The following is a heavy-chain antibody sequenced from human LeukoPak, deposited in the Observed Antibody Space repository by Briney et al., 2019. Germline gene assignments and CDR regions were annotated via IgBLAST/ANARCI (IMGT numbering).Heavy chain of an antibody. CDR1: GFTFSSYG. V-gene: IGHV3-30*02. D-gene: IGHD1-26*01. Sequence: GGSLRLSRAASGFTFSSYGMHWVRQAPGKGLEWVAFIRYDGSNKYYADSVKGRFTISRDNSKNTLYLQMNSLRAEDTAVYYCAKDRREGKYYYYMDVWGKGTTVTVSS. CDR3: AKDRREGKYYYYMDV. J-gene: IGHJ6*03. CDR2: IRYDGSNK.